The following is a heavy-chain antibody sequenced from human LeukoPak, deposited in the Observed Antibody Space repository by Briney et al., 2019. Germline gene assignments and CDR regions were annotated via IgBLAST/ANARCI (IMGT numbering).Heavy chain of an antibody. D-gene: IGHD3-22*01. CDR1: GGSFSGYY. Sequence: PSETLSLTRAVYGGSFSGYYWSWIRQPPGKGLEWIGEINHSGSTNYNPSLKSRVTISVDTSKNQFSLKLSSVTAADTAVYYCARTMYYYDSSGYYEWGQGTLVTVSS. V-gene: IGHV4-34*01. CDR2: INHSGST. J-gene: IGHJ4*02. CDR3: ARTMYYYDSSGYYE.